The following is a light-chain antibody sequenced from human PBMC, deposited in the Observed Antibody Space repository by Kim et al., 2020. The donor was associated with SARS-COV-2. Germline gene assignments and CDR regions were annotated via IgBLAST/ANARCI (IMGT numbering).Light chain of an antibody. J-gene: IGLJ3*02. Sequence: GQSVTISCSGGNSNIGKTFVYWYQQLPGTAPKVLIYANTQRPSGVPDRFSGSKSGTSASLTISGLRSEDEADYYCAAWDDSLSGRLFGGGTQLTVL. CDR1: NSNIGKTF. V-gene: IGLV1-47*02. CDR3: AAWDDSLSGRL. CDR2: ANT.